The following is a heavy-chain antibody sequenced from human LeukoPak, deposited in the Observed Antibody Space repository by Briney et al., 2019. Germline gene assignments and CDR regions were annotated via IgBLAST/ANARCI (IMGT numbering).Heavy chain of an antibody. D-gene: IGHD1-26*01. CDR3: ARDLSGSYFPNEANNWFDP. V-gene: IGHV1-46*01. Sequence: GASVKVSCKASGYTFTGYYMHWVRQAPGQGLEWMGIINPSGGSTSYAQKFQGRVTMTRDTFTSTVYMELSSLRSEDTAVYYCARDLSGSYFPNEANNWFDPWGQGTLVTVSS. CDR1: GYTFTGYY. J-gene: IGHJ5*02. CDR2: INPSGGST.